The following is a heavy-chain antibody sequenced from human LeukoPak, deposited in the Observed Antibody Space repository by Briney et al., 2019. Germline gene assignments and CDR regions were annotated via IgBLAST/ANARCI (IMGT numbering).Heavy chain of an antibody. Sequence: PSETLSLTCTVSGGSISSYYWSWIRQPPGKGLEWIGYIYDSGSTNYNPSLKSRVTISVDTSKNQFSLKLSSVTAADTAVYYCARVGATTFLDYWGQGTLVTVSS. V-gene: IGHV4-59*01. CDR1: GGSISSYY. D-gene: IGHD1-26*01. CDR3: ARVGATTFLDY. J-gene: IGHJ4*02. CDR2: IYDSGST.